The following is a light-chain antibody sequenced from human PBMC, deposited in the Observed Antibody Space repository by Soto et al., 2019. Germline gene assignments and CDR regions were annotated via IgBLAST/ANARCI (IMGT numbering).Light chain of an antibody. V-gene: IGKV3-20*01. CDR3: QQYGSSPTP. CDR2: GAS. CDR1: QSVSSSY. Sequence: EIVLTQSPGTLSLSPGERATLSCRASQSVSSSYLAWYQQKPGQAPRLLIYGASSRATGIPDRFSGSGSGTDFTLTISRLEPEDVAVYYCQQYGSSPTPFGQGTKVDIK. J-gene: IGKJ1*01.